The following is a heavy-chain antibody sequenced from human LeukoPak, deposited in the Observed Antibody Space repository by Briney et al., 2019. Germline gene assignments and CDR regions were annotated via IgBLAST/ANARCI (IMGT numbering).Heavy chain of an antibody. Sequence: SETLSLTCAVYGESFSGYFWNWIRQPPGKGLEWIGEINHSGSTSNHNPSLKSRVTMSVDTSKNQFSLKLSSVTAADTAVYYCASPDDGSGSYYPLWGQGTLVTVSS. CDR3: ASPDDGSGSYYPL. CDR1: GESFSGYF. CDR2: INHSGSTS. J-gene: IGHJ4*02. V-gene: IGHV4-34*01. D-gene: IGHD3-10*01.